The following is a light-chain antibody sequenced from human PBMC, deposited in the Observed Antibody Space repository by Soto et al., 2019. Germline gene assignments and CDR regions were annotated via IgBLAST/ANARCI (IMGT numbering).Light chain of an antibody. V-gene: IGLV2-8*01. CDR3: SSYAGSNNVV. CDR2: EVS. J-gene: IGLJ2*01. Sequence: QSVLTQPASVSGSPGQSITISCTGTSSDVGSYNLVSWYQQHPGKAPKLMIYEVSKRPSGVPDRFSGSKSGNTASLTVSGLQAEDEADYYCSSYAGSNNVVFGGGTQLTVL. CDR1: SSDVGSYNL.